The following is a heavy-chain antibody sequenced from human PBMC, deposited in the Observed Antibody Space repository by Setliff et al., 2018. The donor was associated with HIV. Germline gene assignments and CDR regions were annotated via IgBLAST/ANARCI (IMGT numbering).Heavy chain of an antibody. J-gene: IGHJ4*02. V-gene: IGHV1-18*01. Sequence: ASVKVSCKASGFTFTSYGISWVRQAPGQGLEWMAWISVYNGNTNYAQKFQGRVTTTTDTSTSTAYMELRRLRSDDTALYYCARGRELPGSPYYFDYWGQGTQVTVS. CDR3: ARGRELPGSPYYFDY. CDR2: ISVYNGNT. D-gene: IGHD1-7*01. CDR1: GFTFTSYG.